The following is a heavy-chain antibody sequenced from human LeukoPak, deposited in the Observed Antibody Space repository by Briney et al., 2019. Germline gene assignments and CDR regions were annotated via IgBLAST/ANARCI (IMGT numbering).Heavy chain of an antibody. CDR3: ARVSGWVAREGFDF. V-gene: IGHV3-30*01. Sequence: QPGGSLRLSCAASGFTFSRFVMHWVRQAPGKGLEWVAVLSSDDRKNYYADSVRGRFTISRDNSRNTLYLQMNSLRAEDTAVYYCARVSGWVAREGFDFWGQGTLVTVSS. CDR1: GFTFSRFV. J-gene: IGHJ4*02. D-gene: IGHD3-10*01. CDR2: LSSDDRKN.